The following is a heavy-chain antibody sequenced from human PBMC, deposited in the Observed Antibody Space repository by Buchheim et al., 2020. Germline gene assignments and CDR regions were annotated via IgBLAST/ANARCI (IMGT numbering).Heavy chain of an antibody. CDR2: IKQDGSEK. CDR1: GFTFSSYW. CDR3: ARGRQQWLALEYYFDY. D-gene: IGHD6-19*01. J-gene: IGHJ4*02. V-gene: IGHV3-7*01. Sequence: EVQLVESGGGLVQPGGSLRLSCAASGFTFSSYWMSWVRQAPGKGLEWVANIKQDGSEKYYVDSVKGRFTISRDNAKNPLYLQMNSLRAEDTAVYYCARGRQQWLALEYYFDYWGQGTL.